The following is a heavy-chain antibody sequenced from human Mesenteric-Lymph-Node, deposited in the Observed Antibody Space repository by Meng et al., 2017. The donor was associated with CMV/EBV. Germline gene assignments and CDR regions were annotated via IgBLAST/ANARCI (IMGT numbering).Heavy chain of an antibody. CDR2: INTNSGNP. CDR3: ARVGSGYDLGSSDY. J-gene: IGHJ4*02. V-gene: IGHV7-4-1*02. Sequence: ASGETFTSDAMNGVRQDPGQGLEWMGWINTNSGNPTYAQGFTGRFVFTLDTSISTAYLQISSLKAEDTAVYYGARVGSGYDLGSSDYWGQGTLVTVSS. CDR1: GETFTSDA. D-gene: IGHD5-12*01.